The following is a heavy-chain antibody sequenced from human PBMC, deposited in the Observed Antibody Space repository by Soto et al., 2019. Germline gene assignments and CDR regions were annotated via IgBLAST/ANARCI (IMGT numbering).Heavy chain of an antibody. CDR3: TQVGPLRPVTAC. CDR2: IKSRTDGGTT. CDR1: GFSFTNAW. Sequence: EVQLVESGGGLVKPGGSLRLSCAASGFSFTNAWMSWVRQAPGKGLEWVGRIKSRTDGGTTDYAAPVKGSFTISRDYSKNRLYLQMNSLKTEGTAVYFCTQVGPLRPVTACWGQGNLVTVSS. J-gene: IGHJ4*02. V-gene: IGHV3-15*01. D-gene: IGHD2-21*02.